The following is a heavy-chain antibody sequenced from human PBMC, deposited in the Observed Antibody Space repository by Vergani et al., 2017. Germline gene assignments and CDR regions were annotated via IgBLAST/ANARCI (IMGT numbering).Heavy chain of an antibody. CDR3: ATIGYRRWGYYFDY. Sequence: QLQLQESGPGLVKPSETLSLTCIVSGDSIKNGNYSWGWIRQPPGKGLEWIGEICHTEDTKYSLSLKSRVTVSVDESRNLFSLRLNSVTAADTAFYYCATIGYRRWGYYFDYWGQGILVTVSS. D-gene: IGHD2-2*02. CDR1: GDSIKNGNYS. CDR2: ICHTEDT. J-gene: IGHJ4*02. V-gene: IGHV4-61*05.